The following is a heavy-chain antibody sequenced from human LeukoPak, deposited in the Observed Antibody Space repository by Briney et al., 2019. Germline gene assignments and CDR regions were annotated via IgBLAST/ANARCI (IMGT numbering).Heavy chain of an antibody. CDR3: ARDYPHYYYDSSGYSYYFDY. CDR1: GYTFTSYG. CDR2: ISAYNGNT. J-gene: IGHJ4*02. D-gene: IGHD3-22*01. Sequence: GASVKVSCKASGYTFTSYGISWVRQAPGQGLEWMGWISAYNGNTNYAQKLQGRVTMTTDTSTSTAYMELRSLRSDDTAVYYCARDYPHYYYDSSGYSYYFDYWGQGTLVTVSS. V-gene: IGHV1-18*01.